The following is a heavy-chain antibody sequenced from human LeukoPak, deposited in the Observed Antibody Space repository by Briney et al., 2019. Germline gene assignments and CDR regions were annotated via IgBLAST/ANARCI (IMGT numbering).Heavy chain of an antibody. Sequence: ASVKVSCKASGYTFTSYGISWERQAPGQGLEWMGWISAYNGNTNYAQKLQGRVTMTTDTSTSTAYMELRSLRSDDTAVYYCARREYARSGYYFDYWGQGTLVTVFS. J-gene: IGHJ4*02. CDR3: ARREYARSGYYFDY. CDR1: GYTFTSYG. CDR2: ISAYNGNT. V-gene: IGHV1-18*01. D-gene: IGHD3-10*01.